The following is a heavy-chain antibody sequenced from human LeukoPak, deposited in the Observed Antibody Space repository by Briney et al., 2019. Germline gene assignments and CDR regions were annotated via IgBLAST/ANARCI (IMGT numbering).Heavy chain of an antibody. CDR3: ARGTAEWYSDY. J-gene: IGHJ4*02. CDR1: GFTFKSYW. D-gene: IGHD1-1*01. V-gene: IGHV3-74*01. Sequence: GGSLRLSCAASGFTFKSYWMYWVRQAPGKGLVWVSRINSDGSTTSYADSVKGRFTISRDNAKNTLYLQMNSLRAEDTAVYYFARGTAEWYSDYWSQGTLVIV. CDR2: INSDGSTT.